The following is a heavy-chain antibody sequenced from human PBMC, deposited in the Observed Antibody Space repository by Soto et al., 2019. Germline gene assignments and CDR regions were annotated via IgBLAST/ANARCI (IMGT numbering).Heavy chain of an antibody. Sequence: XESLGLSCAASGFTFSSYAMSGVRQAPGKGLEWVSAISGSGGSTYYADSVKGRFTISRDNSKNTLYLQMNSLRAEDTAVYYCAGEVRYFDWLPWGQGTLVTVSS. CDR1: GFTFSSYA. V-gene: IGHV3-23*01. CDR3: AGEVRYFDWLP. J-gene: IGHJ5*02. CDR2: ISGSGGST. D-gene: IGHD3-9*01.